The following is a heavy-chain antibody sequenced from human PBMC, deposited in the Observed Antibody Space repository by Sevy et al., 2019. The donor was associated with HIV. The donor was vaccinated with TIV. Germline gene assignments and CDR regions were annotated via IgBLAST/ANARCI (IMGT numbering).Heavy chain of an antibody. J-gene: IGHJ3*02. CDR1: GFTVSSNY. CDR3: ARDLGYCSGGSCYDYAFDI. CDR2: IYSGGST. D-gene: IGHD2-15*01. V-gene: IGHV3-53*01. Sequence: GGSLRLSCAASGFTVSSNYMSWVRQAPGKGLEWVSVIYSGGSTYYADSVTGRFTISRDNSKNTLYLQMNSLRAEDTAVYYCARDLGYCSGGSCYDYAFDIWGQGTMVTVSS.